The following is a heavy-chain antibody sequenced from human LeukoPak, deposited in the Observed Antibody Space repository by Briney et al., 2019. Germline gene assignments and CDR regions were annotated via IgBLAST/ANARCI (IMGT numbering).Heavy chain of an antibody. D-gene: IGHD3-22*01. CDR3: ARLRGYYDSSGYYTY. Sequence: SETLSLTCAVYGGSFSGYYWSWIRQPPGKGLEWIGEINHSGSTNYNPSLKSRVTISVDTSKNQFSLKLSSVTAADTAVYYCARLRGYYDSSGYYTYWGQGTLVTVSS. CDR2: INHSGST. J-gene: IGHJ4*02. V-gene: IGHV4-34*01. CDR1: GGSFSGYY.